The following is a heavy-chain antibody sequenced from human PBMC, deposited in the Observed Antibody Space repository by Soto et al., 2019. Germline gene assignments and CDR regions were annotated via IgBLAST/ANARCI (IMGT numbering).Heavy chain of an antibody. J-gene: IGHJ5*02. CDR1: EVSFSVYW. Sequence: EVQLVESGGGLVQPGGSLRLSCAASEVSFSVYWMAWVRQVPGKGLEWVANLDQGGGEKDYVDSVKGRFTISRDNAKNSLYRQMNSPRAEDTAVYYCARGGNWFAPWGQGTLVTVSS. CDR3: ARGGNWFAP. D-gene: IGHD3-10*01. V-gene: IGHV3-7*05. CDR2: LDQGGGEK.